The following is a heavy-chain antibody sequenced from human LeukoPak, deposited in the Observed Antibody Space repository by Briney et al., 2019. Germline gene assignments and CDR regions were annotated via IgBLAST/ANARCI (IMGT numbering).Heavy chain of an antibody. CDR2: ISSSSSYI. D-gene: IGHD1-26*01. V-gene: IGHV3-21*01. CDR3: ARDAIKKWEPTTTDNYYYYYGMDV. J-gene: IGHJ6*02. CDR1: GFTFSSYS. Sequence: GGSLRLSCAASGFTFSSYSMNWVRQAPGKGLEWVSSISSSSSYIYYADSVKGRFTISRDNAKNSLYLQMNSLRAEDTAVYYCARDAIKKWEPTTTDNYYYYYGMDVWGQGTTVTVSS.